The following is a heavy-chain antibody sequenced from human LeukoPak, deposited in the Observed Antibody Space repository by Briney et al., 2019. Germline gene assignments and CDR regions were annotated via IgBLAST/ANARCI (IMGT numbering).Heavy chain of an antibody. J-gene: IGHJ4*02. CDR3: ARGYSGYDPGFDY. CDR1: GYTFTGYY. V-gene: IGHV1-2*02. Sequence: ASVKVSCKASGYTFTGYYMHWVRQAPGQGLEWMGWINPNSGGTSYAQKFQGRVTMTRDTSISTAYMELSRLRSDDTAVYYCARGYSGYDPGFDYWGQGTLVTVSS. CDR2: INPNSGGT. D-gene: IGHD5-12*01.